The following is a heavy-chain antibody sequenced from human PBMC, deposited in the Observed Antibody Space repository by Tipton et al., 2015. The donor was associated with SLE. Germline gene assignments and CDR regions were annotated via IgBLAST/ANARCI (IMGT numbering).Heavy chain of an antibody. J-gene: IGHJ4*02. CDR3: ATTFYYYGSGSEVY. Sequence: TLSLTCAVSGGSISSSYWWSWVRQPPGRGLEWIGEIYHSGSTNYNPSLKSRVTISVDKSKNQFSLKLSSVTAADTAVYYCATTFYYYGSGSEVYWGQGTLVTVSS. CDR1: GGSISSSYW. D-gene: IGHD3-10*01. CDR2: IYHSGST. V-gene: IGHV4-4*02.